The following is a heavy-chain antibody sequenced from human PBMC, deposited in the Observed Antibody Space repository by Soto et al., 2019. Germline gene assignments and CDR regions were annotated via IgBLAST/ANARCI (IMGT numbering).Heavy chain of an antibody. D-gene: IGHD6-13*01. Sequence: SGFTFRSFTMNWVRQAPGKGLEWVSTISSNSAYIYYTDALRGRFTISRDNAKNSLHLQMNSLRAEDTAVYYCTRDASRDSSARGWFDPWGPGTLVTVSS. J-gene: IGHJ5*02. CDR2: ISSNSAYI. V-gene: IGHV3-21*01. CDR3: TRDASRDSSARGWFDP. CDR1: GFTFRSFT.